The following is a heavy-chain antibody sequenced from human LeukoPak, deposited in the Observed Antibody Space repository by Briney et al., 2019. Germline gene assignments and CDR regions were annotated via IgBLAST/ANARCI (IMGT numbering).Heavy chain of an antibody. Sequence: GGSLTLSCAVSGFTSRKNCMTWVRQVPGKGLEWVSSMSSGGTYIYYPDSVRGRFTISRDNAKNSLYLLMNNLRAEDTAVYYCARDRPTGASRVFLVQWGQGTLVTVSS. J-gene: IGHJ4*02. CDR3: ARDRPTGASRVFLVQ. CDR1: GFTSRKNC. V-gene: IGHV3-21*01. CDR2: MSSGGTYI. D-gene: IGHD3-3*01.